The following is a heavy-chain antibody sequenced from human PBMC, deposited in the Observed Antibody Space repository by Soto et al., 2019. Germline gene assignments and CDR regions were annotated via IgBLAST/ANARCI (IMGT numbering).Heavy chain of an antibody. D-gene: IGHD6-19*01. V-gene: IGHV4-61*01. Sequence: SETLSLTCTVSGDSVSSGSYFGSWIRQPPGRGLEWIGYIYYSGSTNYNPSLKSRVTISVDTSKNQFSLKLSSVTAADTAVYYCASYSSGWYDVIYWGQGTLVTVSS. CDR3: ASYSSGWYDVIY. J-gene: IGHJ4*02. CDR2: IYYSGST. CDR1: GDSVSSGSYF.